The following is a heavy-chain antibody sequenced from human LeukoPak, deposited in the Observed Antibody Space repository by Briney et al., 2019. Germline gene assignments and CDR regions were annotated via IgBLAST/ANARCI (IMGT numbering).Heavy chain of an antibody. CDR2: ISGSGGTT. CDR3: ALSAGYSGYDWAVFDY. J-gene: IGHJ4*02. V-gene: IGHV3-23*01. CDR1: GFTFTSYT. Sequence: QSGGSLRLSSAASGFTFTSYTMSWVRQAPGKGLEWVSAISGSGGTTYYADSVKGRFTISRDNSKNTLYLQMNSLRAEDTAVYYCALSAGYSGYDWAVFDYWGQGTLVTVSS. D-gene: IGHD5-12*01.